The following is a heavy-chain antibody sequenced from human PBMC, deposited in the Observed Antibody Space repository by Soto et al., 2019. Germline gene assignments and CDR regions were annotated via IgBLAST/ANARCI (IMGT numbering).Heavy chain of an antibody. Sequence: SPTCTVSGGSMVIYYWSWIWQPPGKGLEWIGYIYYSGSTNYNPSLKSRVTISVDTSKNQFSLKLSSVTAADTAVYYCARDRGYSAPGDYYYGMDVWGQGTTVTVSS. CDR3: ARDRGYSAPGDYYYGMDV. CDR1: GGSMVIYY. D-gene: IGHD5-12*01. V-gene: IGHV4-59*01. J-gene: IGHJ6*02. CDR2: IYYSGST.